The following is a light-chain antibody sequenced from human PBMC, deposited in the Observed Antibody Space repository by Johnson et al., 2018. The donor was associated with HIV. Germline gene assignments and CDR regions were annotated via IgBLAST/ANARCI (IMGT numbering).Light chain of an antibody. CDR1: SSNIGNNY. CDR2: ENN. J-gene: IGLJ1*01. Sequence: QSVLTQPPSVSAAPGQKVTISCSGSSSNIGNNYVSWYQQLPGTAPKLLIYENNKRPSGIPDRFSGSKSGTSATLCITGLQTGDEADYYCGTWDSSLSVYVVGTGTKVTVL. V-gene: IGLV1-51*02. CDR3: GTWDSSLSVYV.